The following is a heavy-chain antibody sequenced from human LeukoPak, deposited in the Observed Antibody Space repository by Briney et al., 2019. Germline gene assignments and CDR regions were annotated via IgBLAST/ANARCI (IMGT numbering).Heavy chain of an antibody. CDR3: VRNLAYDSFDI. Sequence: GGSLRLSCAASRFTFSSSWMAWVRQAPGKGLEWVATIKEDGSQKYYVDFVKGRFTISRDNAKNSLFLQMNSLRVEDTAVHFCVRNLAYDSFDIWGQGTMVTVSS. V-gene: IGHV3-7*01. CDR2: IKEDGSQK. CDR1: RFTFSSSW. J-gene: IGHJ3*02. D-gene: IGHD3-16*01.